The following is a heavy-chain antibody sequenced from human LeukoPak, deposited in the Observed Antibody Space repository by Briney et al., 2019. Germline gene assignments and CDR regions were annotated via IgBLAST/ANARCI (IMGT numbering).Heavy chain of an antibody. CDR1: GFTFSDYY. Sequence: GGSLRLSCAASGFTFSDYYMSWIRQAPGKRLEWVSYVSSSGSTIYYADSVKGRFTISRDNAKNSLYLQMNSLRAEDTAVYYCARQRGYSYGYDFDYWGQGTLVTVSS. V-gene: IGHV3-11*01. CDR2: VSSSGSTI. CDR3: ARQRGYSYGYDFDY. D-gene: IGHD5-18*01. J-gene: IGHJ4*02.